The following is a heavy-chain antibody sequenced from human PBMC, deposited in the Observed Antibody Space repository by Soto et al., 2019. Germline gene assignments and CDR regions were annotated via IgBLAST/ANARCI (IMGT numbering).Heavy chain of an antibody. CDR3: ARVDTPGATRGWFDS. J-gene: IGHJ5*01. CDR1: HFTFMNYV. CDR2: IGGYNGYR. D-gene: IGHD2-2*01. Sequence: QAQLVQSGPEVREPGASVKVSCKASHFTFMNYVINWVRQAPGQGPEWMASIGGYNGYRRYAQKFQGRVTMTADTSTDTIYMELRSLKSDDTAVYYCARVDTPGATRGWFDSWGQGTLVSVSS. V-gene: IGHV1-18*01.